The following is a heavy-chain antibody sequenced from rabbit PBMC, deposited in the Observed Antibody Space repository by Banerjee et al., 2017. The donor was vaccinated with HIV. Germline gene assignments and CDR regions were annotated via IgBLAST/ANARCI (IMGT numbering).Heavy chain of an antibody. D-gene: IGHD7-1*01. V-gene: IGHV1S40*01. Sequence: APGKGLEWIACIYTGSSGSTYYASWAKGRFTISKTSSTTVTLQMTSLTAADTATYFCAREGGYTSYGAGYFNLWGQGTLVTVS. CDR2: IYTGSSGST. J-gene: IGHJ4*01. CDR3: AREGGYTSYGAGYFNL.